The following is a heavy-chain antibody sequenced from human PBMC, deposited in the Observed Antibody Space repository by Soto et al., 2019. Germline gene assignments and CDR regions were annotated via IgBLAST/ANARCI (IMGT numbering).Heavy chain of an antibody. V-gene: IGHV3-30*18. CDR2: VSFDGRNK. J-gene: IGHJ4*02. Sequence: GGSLRLSCTASGFNLSTYGVHWVRQPPGKGLEWVAVVSFDGRNKYYAGSVEGRFTISRDNSKKTLYLHMNSLRAEDTAVYYCAEEGFYDRTGYYPFDSWGQGTLVTVSS. D-gene: IGHD3-22*01. CDR3: AEEGFYDRTGYYPFDS. CDR1: GFNLSTYG.